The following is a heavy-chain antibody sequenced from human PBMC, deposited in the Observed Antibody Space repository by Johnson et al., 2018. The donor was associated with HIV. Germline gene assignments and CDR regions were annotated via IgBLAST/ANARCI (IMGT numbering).Heavy chain of an antibody. V-gene: IGHV3-30*04. CDR3: ARVFYYDSNDGFDI. J-gene: IGHJ3*02. D-gene: IGHD3-22*01. Sequence: QVQLVESGGGLVQPGRSLRLSCAASGFTFTSYAMHWIRQAPGKGLEWVALVSYDGSNIHYADSVQGRFTISRDSSKNMLYLQMNSLRTEDTAVYYCARVFYYDSNDGFDIWGQGTRVTVSS. CDR1: GFTFTSYA. CDR2: VSYDGSNI.